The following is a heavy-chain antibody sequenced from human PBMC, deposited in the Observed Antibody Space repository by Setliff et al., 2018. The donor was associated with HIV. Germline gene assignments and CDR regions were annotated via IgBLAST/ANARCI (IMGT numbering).Heavy chain of an antibody. Sequence: SETLSLTCIVSGVSTISSSSSYYWGWIRQPPGKGLEWIGEINHYGSGNYNPSLKSRVTISVDTSKDQLSLKLNSVTAADTAVYYCARVGGFFGEARPPPDYWGQGALVTVSS. V-gene: IGHV4-39*07. J-gene: IGHJ4*02. D-gene: IGHD3-10*01. CDR3: ARVGGFFGEARPPPDY. CDR1: GVSTISSSSSYY. CDR2: INHYGSG.